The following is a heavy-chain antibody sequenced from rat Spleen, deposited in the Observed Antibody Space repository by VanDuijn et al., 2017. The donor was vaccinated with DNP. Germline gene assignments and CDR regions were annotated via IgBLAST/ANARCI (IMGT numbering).Heavy chain of an antibody. CDR2: ISSGGDIT. Sequence: EVQLVESGGGLVQPGRSLKLSCAVSGFTFSNHGMAWVRQAPTKGLEWVASISSGGDITDSRYSVKGRFPISRDDAKNTQYLQMDSLRSEDTATYYCARDQGYWGQGVMVTVSS. CDR3: ARDQGY. CDR1: GFTFSNHG. J-gene: IGHJ2*01. V-gene: IGHV5S13*01.